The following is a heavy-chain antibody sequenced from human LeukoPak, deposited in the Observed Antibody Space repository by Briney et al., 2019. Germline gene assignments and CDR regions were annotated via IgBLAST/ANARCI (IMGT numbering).Heavy chain of an antibody. Sequence: GGSLQVSCKGAGCCFTSYYLGWVRRLPGKGVEWMGIIYPGDSDTRYSPSFHGQVTISADRSISTAYLQWSSLKASDTAMYYCARAQSDCTTTSCYGSRYFDYWGQGTLVTVSS. CDR1: GCCFTSYY. CDR2: IYPGDSDT. J-gene: IGHJ4*02. CDR3: ARAQSDCTTTSCYGSRYFDY. V-gene: IGHV5-51*01. D-gene: IGHD2-2*01.